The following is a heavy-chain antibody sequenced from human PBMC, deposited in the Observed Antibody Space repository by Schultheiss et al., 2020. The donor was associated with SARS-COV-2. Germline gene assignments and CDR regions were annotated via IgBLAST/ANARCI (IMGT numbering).Heavy chain of an antibody. CDR2: IYHSGST. CDR3: ARDGYSYGTFGY. J-gene: IGHJ4*02. V-gene: IGHV4-59*01. D-gene: IGHD5-18*01. Sequence: SQTLSLTCTVSGGSISGYYWGWIRQPPGKGLEWIGEIYHSGSTNYNPSLKSRVTVSVDTSKNQFSLKLRSVTPADTAVYFCARDGYSYGTFGYWGQGTLVTVSS. CDR1: GGSISGYY.